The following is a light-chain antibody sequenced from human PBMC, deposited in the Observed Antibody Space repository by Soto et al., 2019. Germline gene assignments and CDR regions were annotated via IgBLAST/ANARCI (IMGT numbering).Light chain of an antibody. CDR3: QKYNSAPLT. CDR1: QGISNY. J-gene: IGKJ3*01. CDR2: AAS. V-gene: IGKV1-27*01. Sequence: DIQMTQSPSSLSASVGDRVTITCRSSQGISNYLAWYQQKPGKVPKLLIHAASTLQSGVPSRFSGSGSGADFTRTISRLQPEDVATYYCQKYNSAPLTFGPGTKVDIK.